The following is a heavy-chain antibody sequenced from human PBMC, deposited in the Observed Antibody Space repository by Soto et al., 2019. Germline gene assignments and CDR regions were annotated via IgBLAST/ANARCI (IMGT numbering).Heavy chain of an antibody. CDR2: IIPILGIA. Sequence: ASVKVSCKASGGTFSSYTISWVRQAPGQGLEWMGRIIPILGIANYAQKFQGRVTITADKSTSTAYMELSSLRSEDTAVYYCARDVDTAMVAYYYYYGMDVWGQGTTVTVSS. J-gene: IGHJ6*02. CDR1: GGTFSSYT. CDR3: ARDVDTAMVAYYYYYGMDV. D-gene: IGHD5-18*01. V-gene: IGHV1-69*04.